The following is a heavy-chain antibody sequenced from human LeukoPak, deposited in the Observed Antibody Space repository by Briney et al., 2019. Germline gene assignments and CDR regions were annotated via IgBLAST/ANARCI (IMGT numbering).Heavy chain of an antibody. CDR3: ARAGRYCRGGSCYSDDHFGY. CDR1: GYTFTSYD. Sequence: GASVKVSCKASGYTFTSYDINWMRQATGQGPEWLGWMNPSSGKTGYAQKFQGRVTMTRNTSIVTAYMELSGLTSDDMAVYFCARAGRYCRGGSCYSDDHFGYWGQGTPVTVSS. D-gene: IGHD2-15*01. V-gene: IGHV1-8*01. CDR2: MNPSSGKT. J-gene: IGHJ4*02.